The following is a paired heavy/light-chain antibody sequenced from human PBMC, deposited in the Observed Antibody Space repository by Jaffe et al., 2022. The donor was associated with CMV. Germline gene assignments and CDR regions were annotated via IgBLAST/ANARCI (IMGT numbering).Heavy chain of an antibody. CDR1: GFTVSGNY. CDR3: ARGGYASSWSVNIAIDV. V-gene: IGHV3-53*01. J-gene: IGHJ6*02. Sequence: EVQLVESGGGLIQPGGSLRLSCAASGFTVSGNYMSWVRQAPGKGLEWVSVIYSGGTTYYADSVKGRFTISRDNSKNTLYLQMNSLRAEDTAVYYCARGGYASSWSVNIAIDVWGQGTTVTVSS. CDR2: IYSGGTT. D-gene: IGHD6-13*01.
Light chain of an antibody. Sequence: DIQMTQSPSTLSASVGDRVTITCRASQSISSWLAWYQQKPGKAPKLLIYRASSLESGVPSKFSGSGSGTEFTLTLSSLQPDDFATYYCQQYNSYPLTFGQGTKVEIK. V-gene: IGKV1-5*03. CDR3: QQYNSYPLT. J-gene: IGKJ1*01. CDR1: QSISSW. CDR2: RAS.